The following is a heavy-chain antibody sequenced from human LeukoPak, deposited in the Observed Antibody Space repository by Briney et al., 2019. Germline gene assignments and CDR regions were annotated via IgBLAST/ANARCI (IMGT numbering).Heavy chain of an antibody. D-gene: IGHD6-6*01. CDR3: ARDLERQLGFDP. V-gene: IGHV3-21*01. CDR1: GFTFSSYS. Sequence: GGSLRLSCAASGFTFSSYSMNWVRQAPGKGLEWVSSISSSSSYIYYADSVKGRFTISRDNAKNSLYLQMNSLRAEDTAVYYCARDLERQLGFDPWDQGTLVTVSS. CDR2: ISSSSSYI. J-gene: IGHJ5*02.